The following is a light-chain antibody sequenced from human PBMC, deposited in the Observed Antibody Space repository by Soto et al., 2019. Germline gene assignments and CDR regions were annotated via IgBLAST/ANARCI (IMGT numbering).Light chain of an antibody. CDR2: EGT. J-gene: IGLJ1*01. CDR1: SGDVGSYNL. CDR3: CSYASSITYV. V-gene: IGLV2-23*01. Sequence: QSVLTQPASVSGSRGQSITISCTATSGDVGSYNLVSWYQQHPGKAPKLMIYEGTKRPSGVSNRFSGSKYGNTASLTISGLQAEHEAEYYCCSYASSITYVFGTGTKVTVL.